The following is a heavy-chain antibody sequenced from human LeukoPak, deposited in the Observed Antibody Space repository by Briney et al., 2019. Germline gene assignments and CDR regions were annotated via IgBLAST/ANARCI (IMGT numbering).Heavy chain of an antibody. V-gene: IGHV3-48*04. CDR1: GFTFSSYA. Sequence: SGGSLRLSCAASGFTFSSYAMSWVRQAPGKGLEWVSYISSSSSTIYYADSVKGRFTISRDNAKNSLYLQMNSLRAEDTAVYYCARARHSSSWYYFDYWGQGTLVTVSS. D-gene: IGHD6-13*01. J-gene: IGHJ4*02. CDR3: ARARHSSSWYYFDY. CDR2: ISSSSSTI.